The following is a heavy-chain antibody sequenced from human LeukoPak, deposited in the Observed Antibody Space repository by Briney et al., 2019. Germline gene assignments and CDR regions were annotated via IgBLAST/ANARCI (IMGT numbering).Heavy chain of an antibody. CDR2: ISGSGGST. Sequence: PGGSLRLSCAASGFTFSSYAMSWVRQAPAKGLEWVSGISGSGGSTYHADSVKGRFTISRDNSKNTLYLQMNSLRAEDTAVYYCAKIGRRYDFWTGYYEEEVDYMDVWGKGTTVTVSS. D-gene: IGHD3-3*01. CDR3: AKIGRRYDFWTGYYEEEVDYMDV. V-gene: IGHV3-23*01. CDR1: GFTFSSYA. J-gene: IGHJ6*03.